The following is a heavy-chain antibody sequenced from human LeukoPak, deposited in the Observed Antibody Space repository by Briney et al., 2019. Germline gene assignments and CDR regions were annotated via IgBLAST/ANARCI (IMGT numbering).Heavy chain of an antibody. D-gene: IGHD6-13*01. V-gene: IGHV5-51*01. CDR2: IYPDDFDT. CDR3: AIGRGGQQLGDY. Sequence: GESLKISCKHSEYSYPNYCIGWVRQMPGKGLEWIGIIYPDDFDTRYSPSFQGQVTISADRSISTAYLQWNSLKASDGAMYYCAIGRGGQQLGDYWGQGTLVTVSS. CDR1: EYSYPNYC. J-gene: IGHJ4*02.